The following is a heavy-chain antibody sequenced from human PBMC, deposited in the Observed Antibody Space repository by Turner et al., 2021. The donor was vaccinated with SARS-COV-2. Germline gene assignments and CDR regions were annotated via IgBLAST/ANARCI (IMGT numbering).Heavy chain of an antibody. CDR2: ISSSSSYI. D-gene: IGHD3-22*01. CDR3: ARGTYYYDSSVYSGTNWFDP. CDR1: GFTFSRYS. J-gene: IGHJ5*02. Sequence: EVQLVESGGGLVRPGGSLSLSCEASGFTFSRYSMNWVRQAPGKGLEWVSSISSSSSYIYYADSVKGRFTISRDNAKNSLYLQMNSLRAEDTAVYYCARGTYYYDSSVYSGTNWFDPWGQGTLVTVSS. V-gene: IGHV3-21*01.